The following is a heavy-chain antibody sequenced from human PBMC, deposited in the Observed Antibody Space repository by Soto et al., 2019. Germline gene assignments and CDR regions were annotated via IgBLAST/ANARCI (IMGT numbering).Heavy chain of an antibody. J-gene: IGHJ4*02. V-gene: IGHV4-30-4*01. CDR1: GGSISSGDYY. D-gene: IGHD3-22*01. CDR2: IYYSGST. Sequence: SSETLSLTCTVSGGSISSGDYYWSWIRQPPGKGLEWIGYIYYSGSTYYNPSLKSRVTISVDTSKNQFSLKLSSVTAADTAVYYCARDYYDSSGNQHFDYWGQGTLVTVSS. CDR3: ARDYYDSSGNQHFDY.